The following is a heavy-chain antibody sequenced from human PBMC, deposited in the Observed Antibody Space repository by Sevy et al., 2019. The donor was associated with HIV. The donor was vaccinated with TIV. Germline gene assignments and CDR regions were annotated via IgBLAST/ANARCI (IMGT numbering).Heavy chain of an antibody. Sequence: ASVKVSCKASGYTFTSYGISWVRQAPGQGLEWMGWISAYNGNTNYAQKLQGRVTMTTDTSTSTAYMELGSLRSDDTAVYYCARDSGTYSSGWYYYYYYMDVWGKGTTVTVSS. D-gene: IGHD6-19*01. CDR3: ARDSGTYSSGWYYYYYYMDV. CDR1: GYTFTSYG. J-gene: IGHJ6*03. CDR2: ISAYNGNT. V-gene: IGHV1-18*01.